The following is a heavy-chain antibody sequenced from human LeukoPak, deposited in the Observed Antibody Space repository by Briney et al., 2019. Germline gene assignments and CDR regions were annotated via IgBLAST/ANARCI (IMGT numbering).Heavy chain of an antibody. CDR3: ASHYYVSSGYYSLGYFQH. CDR1: GGTFSSYA. V-gene: IGHV1-69*05. J-gene: IGHJ1*01. Sequence: ASVKVSCKASGGTFSSYAISWVRQAPGQGLEWMGGIIPIFGTANYAQKFQGRVTITTDESTSTAYMELSSLRSEDTAVYYCASHYYVSSGYYSLGYFQHWGQGTLVTVSS. CDR2: IIPIFGTA. D-gene: IGHD3-22*01.